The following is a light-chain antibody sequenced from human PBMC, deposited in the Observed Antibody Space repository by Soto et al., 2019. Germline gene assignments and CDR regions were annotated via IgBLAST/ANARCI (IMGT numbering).Light chain of an antibody. CDR2: RAS. CDR1: QSLLNSANDKIH. Sequence: DIVMTQSPASLAVSLGERATINCKSSQSLLNSANDKIHLAWYQQKPGQPPKLLIWRASTRDSGVPDRFSGSGSGTDFTRTINRLQAEDGATYYCQQYFSAHLTFGGGTKVEI. CDR3: QQYFSAHLT. V-gene: IGKV4-1*01. J-gene: IGKJ4*01.